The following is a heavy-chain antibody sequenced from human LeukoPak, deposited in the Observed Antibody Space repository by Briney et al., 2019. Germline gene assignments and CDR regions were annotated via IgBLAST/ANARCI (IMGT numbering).Heavy chain of an antibody. CDR1: GFTFGSFW. J-gene: IGHJ4*02. V-gene: IGHV3-7*01. D-gene: IGHD1-26*01. CDR3: ARDLVGASYY. CDR2: INRDGSER. Sequence: GKSLRLSCAASGFTFGSFWMSWVRQAPGKGLEWVANINRDGSERYYVDSVKGRFTISRDNARNSLYLEMNSLRAEDTGVYYCARDLVGASYYWGQGTLVTV.